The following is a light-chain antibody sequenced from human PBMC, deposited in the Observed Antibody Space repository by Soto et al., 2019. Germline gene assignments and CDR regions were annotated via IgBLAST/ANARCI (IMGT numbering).Light chain of an antibody. V-gene: IGLV2-14*01. J-gene: IGLJ2*01. CDR1: SSDVGGYNY. CDR2: EVS. Sequence: QSVLTKPASVSGSPGQSITISCTGTSSDVGGYNYVSWYRQHPGKAPKLMIYEVSNRPSGVSNRFSGSKSGNTAPLTISGLQAEDEADYYCSSYTISSTPVFGGGTKVTVL. CDR3: SSYTISSTPV.